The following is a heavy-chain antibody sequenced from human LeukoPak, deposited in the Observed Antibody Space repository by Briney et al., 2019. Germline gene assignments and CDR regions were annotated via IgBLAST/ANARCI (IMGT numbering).Heavy chain of an antibody. CDR2: IYASGST. Sequence: SETLSLTCTVSGGSINNYYWSWFRQPAGKGLEWIGRIYASGSTNYNPSLKSRVTISVDKSKNQVSLNLSSVTAADTAVYYCATENDDTTFDYWGHGTLVTVFS. CDR1: GGSINNYY. CDR3: ATENDDTTFDY. V-gene: IGHV4-4*07. D-gene: IGHD1-1*01. J-gene: IGHJ4*01.